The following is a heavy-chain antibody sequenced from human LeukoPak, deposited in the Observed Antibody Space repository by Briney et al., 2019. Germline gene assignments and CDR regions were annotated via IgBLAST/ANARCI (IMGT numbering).Heavy chain of an antibody. CDR1: GFTFSSYS. J-gene: IGHJ4*02. CDR3: AKLWADVWGSYRFDY. V-gene: IGHV3-23*01. Sequence: GGSLRLSCAASGFTFSSYSMNWVRQAPGKGLEWVSAISGSGGSTYYADSVKGRFTISRDNSKNTLYLQMNSLRAEDTAVYYCAKLWADVWGSYRFDYWGQGTLVTVSS. CDR2: ISGSGGST. D-gene: IGHD3-16*02.